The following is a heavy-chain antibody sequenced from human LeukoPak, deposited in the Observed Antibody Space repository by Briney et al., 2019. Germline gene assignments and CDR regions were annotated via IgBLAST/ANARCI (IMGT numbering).Heavy chain of an antibody. CDR1: GFTFSDYY. V-gene: IGHV3-11*04. J-gene: IGHJ4*02. CDR3: ARDHPDYYDSSGYFDY. Sequence: GGSLRLSCAASGFTFSDYYMSWIRQAPGKGLEWVSYISSSGSTIYYADSVKGRFTISRDNSKNTLYLQMNSLRAEDTAVYYCARDHPDYYDSSGYFDYWGQGTLVTVSS. CDR2: ISSSGSTI. D-gene: IGHD3-22*01.